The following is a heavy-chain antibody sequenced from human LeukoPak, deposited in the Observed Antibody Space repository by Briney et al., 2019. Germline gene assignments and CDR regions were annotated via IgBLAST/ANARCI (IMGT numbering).Heavy chain of an antibody. J-gene: IGHJ4*02. CDR3: AGENYESGFNY. CDR2: INPSDHFT. Sequence: ASVKVSCKTSGYTFTSHYMHWVRQAPGQGLEWMGVINPSDHFTRYAQKFQGRVTMTRDTSISTAYMELSRLSSDDTAIYYCAGENYESGFNYWGQGTLVTVSS. V-gene: IGHV1-46*01. CDR1: GYTFTSHY. D-gene: IGHD3-22*01.